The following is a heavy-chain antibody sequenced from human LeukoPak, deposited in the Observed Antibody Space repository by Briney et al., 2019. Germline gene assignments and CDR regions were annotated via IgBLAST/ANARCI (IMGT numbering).Heavy chain of an antibody. D-gene: IGHD2-21*02. V-gene: IGHV4-59*01. J-gene: IGHJ4*02. CDR1: GGSISSYY. Sequence: PSEPLSLTCTVSGGSISSYYWSWIRQPPGKGLEWIGYIFYSGSTNYNPSLKSRVTISVDTSKNQFSLKLSSVTAADTAVYYCARGVTRYYFDYWGQGTLVTVST. CDR3: ARGVTRYYFDY. CDR2: IFYSGST.